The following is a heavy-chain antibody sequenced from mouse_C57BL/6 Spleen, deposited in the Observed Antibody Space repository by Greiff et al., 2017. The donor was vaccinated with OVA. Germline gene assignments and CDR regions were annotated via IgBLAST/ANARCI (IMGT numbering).Heavy chain of an antibody. D-gene: IGHD2-2*01. Sequence: QVQLQQSGAELVRPGTSVKVSCKASGYAFTNYLIEWVKQRPGQGLEWIGVINPGSGGTNYNEKFKGKATLTADKSSSTAYMQLSSLTSEDSAVYFCARSRVTSLDYWGQGTTLTVSS. CDR2: INPGSGGT. J-gene: IGHJ2*01. CDR3: ARSRVTSLDY. V-gene: IGHV1-54*01. CDR1: GYAFTNYL.